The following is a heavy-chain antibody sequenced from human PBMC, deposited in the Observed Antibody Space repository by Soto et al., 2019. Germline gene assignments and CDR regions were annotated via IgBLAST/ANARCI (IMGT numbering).Heavy chain of an antibody. J-gene: IGHJ5*02. V-gene: IGHV3-23*01. Sequence: SLKISCGASGFTFSTYAMSWVRQAPGKGLEWVSSISGSDGRTYYADSVKGRFTISRDNSKTTLYLQVNSLSAEDTAVSYCAKSGGGGYSYAQAVTWGQGTLVTVSS. CDR2: ISGSDGRT. CDR3: AKSGGGGYSYAQAVT. CDR1: GFTFSTYA. D-gene: IGHD5-12*01.